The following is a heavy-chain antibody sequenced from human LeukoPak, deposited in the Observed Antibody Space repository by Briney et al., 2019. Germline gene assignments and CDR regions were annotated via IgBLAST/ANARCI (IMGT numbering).Heavy chain of an antibody. Sequence: PGGSLRLSCAASGFTFDDYAMHWVRQAPGKGQEWVSGISWNSGSIGYADSVKGRFAISRDNAKNSLYLQMNSLRAEDTALYYCAKALDRRYSSGWYYFDYWGQGTLVTVSS. J-gene: IGHJ4*02. V-gene: IGHV3-9*01. CDR2: ISWNSGSI. CDR3: AKALDRRYSSGWYYFDY. D-gene: IGHD6-19*01. CDR1: GFTFDDYA.